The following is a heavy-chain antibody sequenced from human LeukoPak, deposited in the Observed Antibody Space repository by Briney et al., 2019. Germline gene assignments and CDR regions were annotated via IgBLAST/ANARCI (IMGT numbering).Heavy chain of an antibody. CDR3: ARGQSRHFDY. CDR1: GFTFSSYS. J-gene: IGHJ4*02. V-gene: IGHV3-7*01. Sequence: GGSLRLSCAASGFTFSSYSMSWVRQAPGKGLEWVANIKQDGSEKYYVDSVKGRFTISRDNAKNSLYLQMNSLRAEDTAVYYCARGQSRHFDYWGQGTLVTVSS. CDR2: IKQDGSEK.